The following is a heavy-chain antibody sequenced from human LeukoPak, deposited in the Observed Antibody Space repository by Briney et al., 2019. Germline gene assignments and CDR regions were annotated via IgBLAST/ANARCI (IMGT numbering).Heavy chain of an antibody. Sequence: GGSLRLSCAASGFTFSSYAMSWVRQAPGKGLEWVSAISGSGGSTYYADSVKGRFTISRGNSKNTLYLQMNSLRAEDTAVYYCAKDGSSGPWAAYYFDYWGQGTLVTVSS. D-gene: IGHD6-19*01. V-gene: IGHV3-23*01. CDR1: GFTFSSYA. CDR3: AKDGSSGPWAAYYFDY. CDR2: ISGSGGST. J-gene: IGHJ4*02.